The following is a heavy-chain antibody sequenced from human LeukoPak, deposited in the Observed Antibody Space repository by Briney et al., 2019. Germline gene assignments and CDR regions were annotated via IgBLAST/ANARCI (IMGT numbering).Heavy chain of an antibody. CDR2: ISSSSSYI. D-gene: IGHD6-19*01. V-gene: IGHV3-21*01. CDR3: ARGLKRYSSGLIDAFDI. J-gene: IGHJ3*02. CDR1: GFTFNSYS. Sequence: GGSLRLSCAASGFTFNSYSMNWVRQAPGKGLEWVSSISSSSSYIYYADSVKGRFTISRDNAKNSLYLQMNSLRAEDTAVYYCARGLKRYSSGLIDAFDIWGQGAMVTVSS.